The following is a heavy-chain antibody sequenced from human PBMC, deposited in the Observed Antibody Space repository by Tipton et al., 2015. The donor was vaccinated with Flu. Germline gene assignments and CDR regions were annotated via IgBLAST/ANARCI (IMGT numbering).Heavy chain of an antibody. CDR2: ISTSGST. CDR3: ARDLRGYSGYTGGDAFDM. Sequence: LRLSRTVSGGSISTSYWSWIRQPAGKGLEWIGRISTSGSTNYNASLESRVTLSRDTSKNHISLRLTSATAADTALYYCARDLRGYSGYTGGDAFDMWGRGIMVFVSS. D-gene: IGHD5-12*01. J-gene: IGHJ3*02. V-gene: IGHV4-4*07. CDR1: GGSISTSY.